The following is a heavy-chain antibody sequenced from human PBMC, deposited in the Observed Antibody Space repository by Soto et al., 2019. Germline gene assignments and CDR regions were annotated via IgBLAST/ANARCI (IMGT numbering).Heavy chain of an antibody. D-gene: IGHD4-17*01. CDR1: GGSISSYY. Sequence: QVQLQESGPGLVKPSETLSLTCTVSGGSISSYYWSWIRQPPGKGLEWIGYIYYSGSTNYNPSLKSRVTISVDTSKNQFSLKLSSETAADTAVYYCARHTTTVTTKFSRWFDPWGQGTLVTVSS. CDR2: IYYSGST. V-gene: IGHV4-59*08. CDR3: ARHTTTVTTKFSRWFDP. J-gene: IGHJ5*02.